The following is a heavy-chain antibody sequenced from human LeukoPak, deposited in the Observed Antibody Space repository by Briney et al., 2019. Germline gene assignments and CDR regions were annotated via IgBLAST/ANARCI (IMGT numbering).Heavy chain of an antibody. J-gene: IGHJ4*02. CDR2: IRSSGYDGTT. CDR3: ARDREVIDTSGYFDH. Sequence: PGGSLRLSCRGSGFIFGDYALVWVRQAPGKGLEWVGLIRSSGYDGTTEYAASLKGRFSFSRDDSKSVAYLHMDSLTTEDTAVYYCARDREVIDTSGYFDHWAQGSLVTVSS. CDR1: GFIFGDYA. V-gene: IGHV3-49*04. D-gene: IGHD3-3*01.